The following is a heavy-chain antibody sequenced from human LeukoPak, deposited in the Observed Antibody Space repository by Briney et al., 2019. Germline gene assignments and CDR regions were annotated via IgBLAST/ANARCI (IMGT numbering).Heavy chain of an antibody. D-gene: IGHD4-17*01. CDR1: GGSISSYY. V-gene: IGHV4-59*01. J-gene: IGHJ5*02. CDR3: ARVYGDYGPNWFDP. Sequence: SETLSLTCTVSGGSISSYYWSWIRQPPGKGLEWIGYIYYSGSTNYNPSLKSRVTISVDTSKNQFSLKLSSVTAADTAVYYCARVYGDYGPNWFDPWGQGTLVTVSS. CDR2: IYYSGST.